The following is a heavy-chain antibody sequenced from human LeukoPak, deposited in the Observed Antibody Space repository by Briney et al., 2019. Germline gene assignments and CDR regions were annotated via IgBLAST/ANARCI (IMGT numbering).Heavy chain of an antibody. J-gene: IGHJ4*02. V-gene: IGHV3-74*01. CDR2: INTDGSTI. Sequence: GGSLGLSCAASGFTFSSSWMHWVRQAPGKGLVWVSRINTDGSTINYADAVKGRFTISRDNAKNTVHLQMNSLRAEDTAVYYCATNFAGYFDYWGQGTLVTVSS. CDR3: ATNFAGYFDY. CDR1: GFTFSSSW. D-gene: IGHD6-13*01.